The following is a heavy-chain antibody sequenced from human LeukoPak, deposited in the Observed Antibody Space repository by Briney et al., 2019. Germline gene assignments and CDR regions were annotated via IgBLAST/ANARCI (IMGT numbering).Heavy chain of an antibody. D-gene: IGHD6-13*01. CDR3: AKDEYSSRYAQYGMDV. V-gene: IGHV3-48*04. CDR1: GFTFSSYS. Sequence: RSGGSLRLSCAASGFTFSSYSMNWIRQAPGKGLEWVSYISSSGSTIYYADSVKGRFTISRDNAKNSLYLQMNSLRAEDTAVYYCAKDEYSSRYAQYGMDVWGQGTTVTVSS. J-gene: IGHJ6*02. CDR2: ISSSGSTI.